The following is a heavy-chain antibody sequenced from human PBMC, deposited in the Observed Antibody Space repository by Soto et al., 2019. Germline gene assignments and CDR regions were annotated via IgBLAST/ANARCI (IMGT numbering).Heavy chain of an antibody. CDR2: IYYSGST. J-gene: IGHJ6*02. CDR1: GGSISSSSYY. V-gene: IGHV4-39*01. Sequence: SETLSLTCTVSGGSISSSSYYWGWIRQPPGKGLEWIGSIYYSGSTYYNPSLKSRVTISVDTSKNQFSLKLSSVTAADTAVYYCARRRYYYGMDVWGQGTTLTVSS. CDR3: ARRRYYYGMDV.